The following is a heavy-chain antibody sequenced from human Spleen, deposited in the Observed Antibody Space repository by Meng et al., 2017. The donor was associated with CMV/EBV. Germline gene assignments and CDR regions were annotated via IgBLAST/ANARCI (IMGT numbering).Heavy chain of an antibody. CDR3: ARARFDY. V-gene: IGHV4-39*01. Sequence: SETLSLTCTVSGGPISSSSYYWGWIRQPPGKGLEWIGSIYYSGSTYYNPSLKSRVTISVDTSKNQFSLKLSSVTAADTAVYYCARARFDYWGQGTLVTVSS. CDR1: GGPISSSSYY. CDR2: IYYSGST. J-gene: IGHJ4*02.